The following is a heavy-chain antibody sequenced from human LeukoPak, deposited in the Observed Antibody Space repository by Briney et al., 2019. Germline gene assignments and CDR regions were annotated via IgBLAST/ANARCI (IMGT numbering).Heavy chain of an antibody. CDR3: SKETYYYDSSGYYYVPYYFAC. J-gene: IGHJ4*02. Sequence: GGSLRLSCAASGFTFSSYAMSWVRQTPGKGLEWVSAISASGDSAYYADSVKGRLTISRDNSKNTLYLQMHSLRAEDTAVYYCSKETYYYDSSGYYYVPYYFACGRQGRLVTVSS. D-gene: IGHD3-22*01. CDR2: ISASGDSA. V-gene: IGHV3-23*01. CDR1: GFTFSSYA.